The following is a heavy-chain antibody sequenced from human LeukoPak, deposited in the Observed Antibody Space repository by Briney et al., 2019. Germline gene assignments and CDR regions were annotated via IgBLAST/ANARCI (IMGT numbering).Heavy chain of an antibody. CDR1: GFTFSSFA. V-gene: IGHV3-23*01. CDR3: ATGHSNYDYVWGSFGY. J-gene: IGHJ4*02. D-gene: IGHD3-16*01. Sequence: PGGSLRLSCAASGFTFSSFAMSWVRQAPGKGLEWVSSISGTGGSTYYADSVKGRFTISRDNSKNTLYLQMNTLRAEDTAVYYCATGHSNYDYVWGSFGYWGQGTLVTVSS. CDR2: ISGTGGST.